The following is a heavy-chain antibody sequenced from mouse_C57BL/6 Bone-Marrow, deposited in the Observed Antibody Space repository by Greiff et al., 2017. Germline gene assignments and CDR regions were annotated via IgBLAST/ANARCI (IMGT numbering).Heavy chain of an antibody. J-gene: IGHJ3*01. Sequence: VQLKESGPVLVKPGASVKMSCKASGYTFTDYYMNWVKQSHGKSLEWIGVINPYNGGTSYNQKFKGKATLTVDKSSSTAYMELNSLTSEDSAVYYCARWDGYWFAYWGQGTLVTVSA. D-gene: IGHD2-3*01. CDR3: ARWDGYWFAY. V-gene: IGHV1-19*01. CDR1: GYTFTDYY. CDR2: INPYNGGT.